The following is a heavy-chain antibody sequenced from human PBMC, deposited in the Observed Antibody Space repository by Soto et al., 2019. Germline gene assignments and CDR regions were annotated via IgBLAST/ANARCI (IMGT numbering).Heavy chain of an antibody. D-gene: IGHD2-2*01. CDR2: ISASGEST. Sequence: EVQLLESGGGLVQPGGSLRVSCAASGFTFSSYAMSWVRQAPGKGLEWVSAISASGESTYYADSLKGRFTISRDNYTNTLYLQMNSLRVADTAIYYCAKETDVGPVTAAIDCWGQGTLVTVSS. V-gene: IGHV3-23*01. CDR3: AKETDVGPVTAAIDC. J-gene: IGHJ4*02. CDR1: GFTFSSYA.